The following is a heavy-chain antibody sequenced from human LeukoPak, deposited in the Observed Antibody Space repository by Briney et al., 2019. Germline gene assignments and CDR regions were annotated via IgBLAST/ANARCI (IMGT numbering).Heavy chain of an antibody. Sequence: GGSLRLSCAASGFTFSSFWMSWVRQAPGKGLEWVACIKQDGSEKKYVDSVEGRFTISRDNARNSLHLQMNSLRADDTAVYYCARDRISGTDYWGQGTRVAVSS. J-gene: IGHJ4*02. V-gene: IGHV3-7*01. CDR3: ARDRISGTDY. D-gene: IGHD1-20*01. CDR2: IKQDGSEK. CDR1: GFTFSSFW.